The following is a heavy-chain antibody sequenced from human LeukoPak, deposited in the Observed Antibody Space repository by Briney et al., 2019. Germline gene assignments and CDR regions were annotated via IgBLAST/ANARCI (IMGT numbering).Heavy chain of an antibody. J-gene: IGHJ4*02. V-gene: IGHV1-46*01. CDR2: INPSGGST. CDR3: AGRILRYSYGGALGY. CDR1: GYTFTSYY. D-gene: IGHD5-18*01. Sequence: ASVKVSCKASGYTFTSYYMHWVRQAPGQGLEWMGIINPSGGSTSYAQKFQGRVTMTRDMSTSTVYMELSSLRSEDTAVYYCAGRILRYSYGGALGYWGQGTLVTVSS.